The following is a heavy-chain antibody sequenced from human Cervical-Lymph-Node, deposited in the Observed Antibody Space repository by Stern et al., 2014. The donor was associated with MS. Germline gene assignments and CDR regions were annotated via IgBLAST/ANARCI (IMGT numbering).Heavy chain of an antibody. J-gene: IGHJ6*02. CDR2: VYPGDSDT. CDR3: GRRASYGSGSTYGMDV. Sequence: EVQLVQSGAEVKKPGESLKISCEGFGYAFGNFWIAWVRQMPGKGLEWMGMVYPGDSDTRYIPSFQGQVPISADKSITTAYLQWSSLEASDTAIYYGGRRASYGSGSTYGMDVWGRGTTVSVSS. CDR1: GYAFGNFW. D-gene: IGHD3-10*01. V-gene: IGHV5-51*01.